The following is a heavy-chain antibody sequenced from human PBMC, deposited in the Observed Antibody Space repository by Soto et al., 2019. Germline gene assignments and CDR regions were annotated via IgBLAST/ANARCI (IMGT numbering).Heavy chain of an antibody. CDR2: INPATGAA. D-gene: IGHD3-3*01. Sequence: QLHLVQSGAVVKKPGASVTVSCSASGYPVTAYYMHWVRQAPGRGLEWMGGINPATGAAKYTQTFQGRVTMTSDTSTSTVFMELGGLTSEDTAVFYCARGGGVGVAGSAAFDMWGQGTLVTVSS. V-gene: IGHV1-2*02. CDR3: ARGGGVGVAGSAAFDM. CDR1: GYPVTAYY. J-gene: IGHJ3*02.